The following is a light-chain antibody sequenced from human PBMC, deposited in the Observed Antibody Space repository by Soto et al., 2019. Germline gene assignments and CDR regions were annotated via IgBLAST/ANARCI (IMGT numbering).Light chain of an antibody. CDR2: DDS. CDR3: QQFNSYPQT. J-gene: IGKJ2*01. CDR1: QGISSA. V-gene: IGKV1-13*02. Sequence: AIQLTQSPSSLSASVGDRVTITCRASQGISSALAWYQQKPGKAPKLLIFDDSSLETEVPSRFSGSGSGTDFTLTISSLQPEDFATYYCQQFNSYPQTFGQGTKLEIK.